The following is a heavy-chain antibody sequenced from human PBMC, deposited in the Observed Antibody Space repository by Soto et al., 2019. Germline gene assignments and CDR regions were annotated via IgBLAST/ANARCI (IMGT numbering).Heavy chain of an antibody. CDR2: MNPNSGNT. CDR3: ARGLGYSGYDYPGY. J-gene: IGHJ4*02. V-gene: IGHV1-8*01. Sequence: GASVKVSCKASGYTFTSYDINWVRQATGQGLGWMGWMNPNSGNTGYAQKFQGRVTMTRNTSISTAYMELSSLRSEDTAVYYCARGLGYSGYDYPGYWGQGTLVTVSS. D-gene: IGHD5-12*01. CDR1: GYTFTSYD.